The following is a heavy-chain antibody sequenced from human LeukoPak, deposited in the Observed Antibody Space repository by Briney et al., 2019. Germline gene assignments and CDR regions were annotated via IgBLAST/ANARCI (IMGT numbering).Heavy chain of an antibody. Sequence: PSETLSLTCTVSGYSISSGYYWSWIRQPPGKGLEWICNINYSGSTNSNPSLKSRATISVDMSRKHFFLDLSSVTAADTAVYYCARAVHYSGTSDQYTGGWYYFDFWGQGTLVTVSS. CDR2: INYSGST. CDR1: GYSISSGYY. J-gene: IGHJ4*02. CDR3: ARAVHYSGTSDQYTGGWYYFDF. V-gene: IGHV4-61*03. D-gene: IGHD3-10*01.